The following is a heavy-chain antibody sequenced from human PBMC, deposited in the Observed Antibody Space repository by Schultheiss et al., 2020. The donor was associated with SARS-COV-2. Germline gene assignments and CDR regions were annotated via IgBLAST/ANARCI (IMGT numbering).Heavy chain of an antibody. V-gene: IGHV4-31*03. CDR2: IYYSGST. D-gene: IGHD3-22*01. J-gene: IGHJ4*02. Sequence: SETLSLTCTVSGGSISSGGYYWSWIRQHPGKGLEWIGYIYYSGSTYYNPSLKSRIFISVATSKNQFSLKVTSVTAADTAVYYCASRRDSSGFGFDYWGQGTLVTVSS. CDR1: GGSISSGGYY. CDR3: ASRRDSSGFGFDY.